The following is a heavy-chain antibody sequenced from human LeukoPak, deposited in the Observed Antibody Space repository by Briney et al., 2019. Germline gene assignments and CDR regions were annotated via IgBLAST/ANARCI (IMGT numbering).Heavy chain of an antibody. Sequence: EASVKVSCKTSGYTFSNFGINWVRQAPGQGLEWMGLISGNNDNPNYGQKFQGRFTVTTDSSTSTAYMELRNLTFDDTAVYYCARDGTSTDDYWGQGTLVTVSS. D-gene: IGHD2-2*01. CDR1: GYTFSNFG. J-gene: IGHJ4*02. V-gene: IGHV1-18*01. CDR3: ARDGTSTDDY. CDR2: ISGNNDNP.